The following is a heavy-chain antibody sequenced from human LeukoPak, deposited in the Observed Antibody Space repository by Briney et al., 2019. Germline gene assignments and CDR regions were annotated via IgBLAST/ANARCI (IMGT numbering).Heavy chain of an antibody. V-gene: IGHV3-23*01. CDR3: ATYRQVLLPFES. D-gene: IGHD5-18*01. CDR1: GFTFSSYG. Sequence: GGSLRLSCAASGFTFSSYGMSWVRQAPGKGLEWVSAISGSGGSAYYADSVKGRFTISRDNSKNTLYLQMNSLRAEDTAVYYCATYRQVLLPFESWGQGTLVTVSS. J-gene: IGHJ4*02. CDR2: ISGSGGSA.